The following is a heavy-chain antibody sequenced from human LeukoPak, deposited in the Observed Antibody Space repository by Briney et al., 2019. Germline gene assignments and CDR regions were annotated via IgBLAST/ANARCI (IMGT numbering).Heavy chain of an antibody. V-gene: IGHV1-8*01. Sequence: ASVKVSCKASGYTFTSYDINWVRQATGQGLEWMGWMNPNSGNTGYAQKFQGRVTMTRNTSISTAYMELSSLRSEDTAVYYCARVRIAAAGRGFDPWGQGNPGHRLL. CDR3: ARVRIAAAGRGFDP. D-gene: IGHD6-13*01. CDR1: GYTFTSYD. CDR2: MNPNSGNT. J-gene: IGHJ5*02.